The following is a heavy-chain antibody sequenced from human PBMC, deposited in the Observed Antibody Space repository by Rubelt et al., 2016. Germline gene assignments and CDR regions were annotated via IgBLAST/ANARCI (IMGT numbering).Heavy chain of an antibody. V-gene: IGHV2-70*01. D-gene: IGHD3-22*01. CDR2: IDWDDDK. CDR3: ARILLPDYYDSSGGMDV. CDR1: GFSLSTSGMC. Sequence: QVTLRESGPALVKPTQTLTLTCTFSGFSLSTSGMCVSWIRQPPGKALEWLALIDWDDDKYYSTSLKTRLTISKATAKNQVVLTMTNMDPVDTATYYCARILLPDYYDSSGGMDVWGQGTTVTVSS. J-gene: IGHJ6*02.